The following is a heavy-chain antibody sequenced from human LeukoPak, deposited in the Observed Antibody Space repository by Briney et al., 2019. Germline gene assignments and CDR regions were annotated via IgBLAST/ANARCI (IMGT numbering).Heavy chain of an antibody. Sequence: AGGSLRLSCAASGFTFSSYWMSWVRQAPGKGLEWVANIKQDGSEKYYVDSVKGRFTISRDTAKNSLYLQMNSLRAEDTAVYYCAASSSSVLYYFDYWGQGTLVTVSS. CDR1: GFTFSSYW. J-gene: IGHJ4*02. CDR2: IKQDGSEK. V-gene: IGHV3-7*01. CDR3: AASSSSVLYYFDY. D-gene: IGHD6-6*01.